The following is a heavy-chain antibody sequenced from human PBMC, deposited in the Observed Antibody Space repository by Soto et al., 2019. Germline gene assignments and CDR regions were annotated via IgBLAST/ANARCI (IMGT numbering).Heavy chain of an antibody. J-gene: IGHJ6*02. V-gene: IGHV4-39*01. CDR1: GGSISSSNYY. D-gene: IGHD2-21*01. CDR2: IYYTGKT. CDR3: AQIMVFPSYYYGMDV. Sequence: PSETLSLTCSVSGGSISSSNYYWTWIRQPPGKGLEWIGSIYYTGKTYYNPSLKSRVTISVDTSKNRFSLNLGSVTAADTAVYYCAQIMVFPSYYYGMDVWGQGTTVTVSS.